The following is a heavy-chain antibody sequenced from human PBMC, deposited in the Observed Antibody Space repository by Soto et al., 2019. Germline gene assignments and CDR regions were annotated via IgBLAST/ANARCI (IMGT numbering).Heavy chain of an antibody. D-gene: IGHD2-2*01. CDR1: GYSFTSYW. Sequence: GESLKISCTGSGYSFTSYWISWVRQMPGKGLEWMGRIDPSDSYTNYSPSFQGHVTISADKSISTAYLQWSSLKASDTAMYYCATWTGYCSSTSCSYYFDYWGQGTLVTVSS. J-gene: IGHJ4*02. CDR2: IDPSDSYT. CDR3: ATWTGYCSSTSCSYYFDY. V-gene: IGHV5-10-1*01.